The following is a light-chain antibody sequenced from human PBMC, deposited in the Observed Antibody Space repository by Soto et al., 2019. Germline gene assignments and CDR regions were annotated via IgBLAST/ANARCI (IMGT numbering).Light chain of an antibody. CDR1: QSVSSN. J-gene: IGKJ4*01. CDR2: GAS. V-gene: IGKV3-15*01. Sequence: DIVMTQSPATLSVSPGERATLSCRASQSVSSNLAWYQQKPGQAPRLLIYGASTRATGIPARFSGSGSGTEFTLTISSLQSEDFAVYYCQQYINWPLTFGGGTKVEIK. CDR3: QQYINWPLT.